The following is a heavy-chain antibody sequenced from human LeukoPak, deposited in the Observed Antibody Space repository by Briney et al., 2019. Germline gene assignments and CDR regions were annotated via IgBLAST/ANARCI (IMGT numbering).Heavy chain of an antibody. CDR3: ARDLGYCSSTSCRPNYFDY. J-gene: IGHJ4*02. Sequence: PGGSLRLSCAASGFTFSNYWMTWVRQAPGKGLEWVAHINQDGSEEHYMDSVKARFTISRDNAKNSLSLQMNSLRAEDTAVYYCARDLGYCSSTSCRPNYFDYWGQGTLVTVSS. CDR1: GFTFSNYW. D-gene: IGHD2-2*01. V-gene: IGHV3-7*01. CDR2: INQDGSEE.